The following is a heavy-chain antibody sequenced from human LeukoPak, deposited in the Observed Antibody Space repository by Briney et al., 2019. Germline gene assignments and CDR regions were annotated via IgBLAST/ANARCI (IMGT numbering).Heavy chain of an antibody. D-gene: IGHD2-15*01. Sequence: SQTLSLTCTVSGGSISSGSYYWSWIRQPAGKGLEWIGRIYTSGSTNYNPSLKSRVTISVDTSKNQFSLKLSSVTAADTAVYYCARESRDCSGGSCYTWIWGQGTLVTVSS. CDR2: IYTSGST. CDR3: ARESRDCSGGSCYTWI. V-gene: IGHV4-61*02. J-gene: IGHJ4*02. CDR1: GGSISSGSYY.